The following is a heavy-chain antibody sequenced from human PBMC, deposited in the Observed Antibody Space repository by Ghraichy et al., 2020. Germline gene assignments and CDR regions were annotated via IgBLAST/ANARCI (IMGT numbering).Heavy chain of an antibody. CDR2: ISAYNGNT. D-gene: IGHD4-17*01. CDR3: ARVTNCWYFDL. Sequence: ASVKVSCKTSSDTFTSYGISLVRQAPGQVLEWMGWISAYNGNTNYAQKLQGRVTMTTDTSTSTAYMELRSLRSDDTAVYYCARVTNCWYFDLWGRVTLVTVSS. V-gene: IGHV1-18*01. J-gene: IGHJ2*01. CDR1: SDTFTSYG.